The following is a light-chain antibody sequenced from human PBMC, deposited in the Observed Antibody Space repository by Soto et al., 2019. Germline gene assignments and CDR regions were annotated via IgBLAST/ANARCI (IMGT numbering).Light chain of an antibody. V-gene: IGKV3-11*01. Sequence: EIVSKQSPGTLSLSPGERATLSCRASQSVNNYLAWYQQKPGQAPRLLIFDATNRATGIPARFSGSGSGTDFTLTITSLEAEDFGVYYCQQRGNWPWLTYGGGTRVEIK. J-gene: IGKJ4*02. CDR1: QSVNNY. CDR3: QQRGNWPWLT. CDR2: DAT.